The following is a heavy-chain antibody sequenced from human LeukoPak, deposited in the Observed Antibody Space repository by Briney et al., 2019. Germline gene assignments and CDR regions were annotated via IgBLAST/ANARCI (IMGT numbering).Heavy chain of an antibody. CDR2: ISAYNGNT. V-gene: IGHV1-18*01. J-gene: IGHJ4*02. D-gene: IGHD6-19*01. CDR1: GYTFTSYG. CDR3: ARVGSSGWHEDYYFDY. Sequence: GASVKVSCXASGYTFTSYGISWVRQAPGQGLEWMGWISAYNGNTNYAQKLQGRVTMTTDTSTSTAYMELRSLRSDDTAVYYCARVGSSGWHEDYYFDYWGQGTLVTVSS.